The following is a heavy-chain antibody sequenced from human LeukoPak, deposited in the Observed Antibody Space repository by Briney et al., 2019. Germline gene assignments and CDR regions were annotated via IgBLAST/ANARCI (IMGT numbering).Heavy chain of an antibody. CDR1: GFTFSSYE. CDR3: ARDYDSSGYYHLTPWYFDL. J-gene: IGHJ2*01. CDR2: ISSSSTI. V-gene: IGHV3-48*03. Sequence: PGGSLRLSCAASGFTFSSYEMNWVRHAPGKGLEWVSYISSSSTIYYADSVKGRFTISRDNAKNSLYLQMNSLRAEDTAVYYCARDYDSSGYYHLTPWYFDLWGRGTLVTVSS. D-gene: IGHD3-22*01.